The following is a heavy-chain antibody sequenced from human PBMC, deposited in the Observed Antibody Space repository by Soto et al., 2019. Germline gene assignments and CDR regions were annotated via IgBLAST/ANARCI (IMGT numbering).Heavy chain of an antibody. V-gene: IGHV1-2*04. CDR3: AREVESSSWFDP. D-gene: IGHD6-13*01. Sequence: ASVKVSCKAPGYTFTGYYMHWVRQAPGQGLEWMGWINPNSGGTNYAQKCQGWVTMTRDTSISTAYMELSRLRSDDTAVYYCAREVESSSWFDPWGQGTLVTVSS. CDR2: INPNSGGT. CDR1: GYTFTGYY. J-gene: IGHJ5*02.